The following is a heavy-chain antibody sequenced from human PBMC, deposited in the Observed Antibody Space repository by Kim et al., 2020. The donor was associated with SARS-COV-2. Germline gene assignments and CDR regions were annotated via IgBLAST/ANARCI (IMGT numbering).Heavy chain of an antibody. V-gene: IGHV3-30*04. D-gene: IGHD3-22*01. J-gene: IGHJ5*02. CDR1: GFTFSSYA. Sequence: GGSLRLSCAASGFTFSSYAMHWVRQAPGKGLEWVAVILYDGSNKYYADSVKGRFTISRDTSKNTLYLQMNSLRTEDTAVYYCARDLAGGNYYDSSVRYVDPWGQGTLVAVSS. CDR3: ARDLAGGNYYDSSVRYVDP. CDR2: ILYDGSNK.